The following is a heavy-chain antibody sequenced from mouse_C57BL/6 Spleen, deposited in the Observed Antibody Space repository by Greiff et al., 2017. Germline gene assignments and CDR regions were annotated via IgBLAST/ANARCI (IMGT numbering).Heavy chain of an antibody. CDR1: GYTFTSYW. D-gene: IGHD1-1*01. J-gene: IGHJ2*01. Sequence: VQLQQSGAELVKPGASVKMSCKASGYTFTSYWITWVKQRPGQGLEWIGDIYPGSGSTNYNEKFKSKATLTVDKSSSTAYMQLSSLTSEDSAVYYCESRRITLFDYWGQGTTLTVSS. V-gene: IGHV1-55*01. CDR2: IYPGSGST. CDR3: ESRRITLFDY.